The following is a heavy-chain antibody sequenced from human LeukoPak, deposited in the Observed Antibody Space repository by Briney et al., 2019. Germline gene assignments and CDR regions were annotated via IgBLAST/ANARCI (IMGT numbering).Heavy chain of an antibody. Sequence: GGSLRLSCAASGFTFSSYSMNWVRQAPGKGLEWVSSISSSSSYIYYADSVKGRFTISRDNAKNSLYLQMNSLRAEDTAVYYCARDRKRYSGYDLLGVRDVWGQGTTVTVSS. CDR3: ARDRKRYSGYDLLGVRDV. CDR1: GFTFSSYS. V-gene: IGHV3-21*01. CDR2: ISSSSSYI. D-gene: IGHD5-12*01. J-gene: IGHJ6*02.